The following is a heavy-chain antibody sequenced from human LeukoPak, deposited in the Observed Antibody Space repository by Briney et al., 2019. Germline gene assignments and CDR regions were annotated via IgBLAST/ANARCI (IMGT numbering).Heavy chain of an antibody. CDR3: ARDVPGILDY. J-gene: IGHJ4*02. CDR1: GGSISSYY. D-gene: IGHD6-13*01. Sequence: PSETLSLTCTVSGGSISSYYWSWIRQPPGKGLEWIGYIYYSGSTNYNPSLKSRVTISVDTSKKKFSLKLSSVTATDTAVYYCARDVPGILDYWGQGTLVTVSS. CDR2: IYYSGST. V-gene: IGHV4-59*01.